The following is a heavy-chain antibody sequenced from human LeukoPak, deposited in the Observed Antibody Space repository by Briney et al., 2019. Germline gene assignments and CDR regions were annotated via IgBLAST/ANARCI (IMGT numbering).Heavy chain of an antibody. V-gene: IGHV4-4*02. J-gene: IGHJ4*02. CDR1: GGSITSRDC. D-gene: IGHD2-15*01. CDR2: ICLDGRI. CDR3: ASQGGLRNDF. Sequence: SETLSLTCGVSGGSITSRDCWSWVRQPPGKGLEWIGEICLDGRIHYTPSLKSRISISIDRSKDQFSLNLISVAAADTAIYFCASQGGLRNDFWGQGTLVTVSS.